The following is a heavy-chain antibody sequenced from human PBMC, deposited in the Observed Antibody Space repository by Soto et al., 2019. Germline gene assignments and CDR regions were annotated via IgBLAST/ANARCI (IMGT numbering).Heavy chain of an antibody. Sequence: PSETLSLTCTVPGGSISSYYWSWIRQPPGKGLEWIGYIYYSGSTNYNPSLKSRVTISVDTSRNQFSLKLSSVTAADTAVYYCARHPQMTTVTTYYFDYWGQGTLVTVSS. D-gene: IGHD4-17*01. CDR2: IYYSGST. J-gene: IGHJ4*02. V-gene: IGHV4-59*08. CDR3: ARHPQMTTVTTYYFDY. CDR1: GGSISSYY.